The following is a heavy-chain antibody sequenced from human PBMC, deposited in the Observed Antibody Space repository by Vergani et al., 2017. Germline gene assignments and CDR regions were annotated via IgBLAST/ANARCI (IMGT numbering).Heavy chain of an antibody. D-gene: IGHD6-6*01. J-gene: IGHJ5*02. V-gene: IGHV3-9*02. Sequence: EVQLEESGGGLVLPGRSLRLSCVASGFTSAGYAMHWVRQAPGQGLEWVSGISWNSNSIGYAGSVKGRFTIPRDNAKNSLYLQMNSLRAEDTALYYCAKDLGTSSGGGWFDPWGQGTLVTVSS. CDR3: AKDLGTSSGGGWFDP. CDR2: ISWNSNSI. CDR1: GFTSAGYA.